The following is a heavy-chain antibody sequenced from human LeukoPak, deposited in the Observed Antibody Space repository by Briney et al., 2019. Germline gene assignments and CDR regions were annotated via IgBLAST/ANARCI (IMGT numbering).Heavy chain of an antibody. J-gene: IGHJ6*02. CDR1: GFTFSSYW. Sequence: GGSLRLSCAASGFTFSSYWMNWARQAPGKGLEWVASINHNGNVNYYVDSVKGRFTISRDNAKNSLYLQMSNLRAEDTAVYFCARGGGLDVWGQGTTVIVSS. CDR2: INHNGNVN. V-gene: IGHV3-7*03. CDR3: ARGGGLDV. D-gene: IGHD3-16*01.